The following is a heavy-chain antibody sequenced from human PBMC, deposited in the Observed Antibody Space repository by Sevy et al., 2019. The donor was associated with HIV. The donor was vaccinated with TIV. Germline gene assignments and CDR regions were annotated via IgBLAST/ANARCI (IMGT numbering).Heavy chain of an antibody. CDR2: ISSGSSYR. V-gene: IGHV3-11*06. J-gene: IGHJ4*02. Sequence: GGSLRLSCAASGFTFSDYYMSWIRQAPGKGLEWVSYISSGSSYRKYADSVKGRFTISRDNAKNSLYLQMNSLRAEDTAVYYCARDLTGYYGSGSYEYWGQGTLVTVSS. CDR1: GFTFSDYY. D-gene: IGHD3-10*01. CDR3: ARDLTGYYGSGSYEY.